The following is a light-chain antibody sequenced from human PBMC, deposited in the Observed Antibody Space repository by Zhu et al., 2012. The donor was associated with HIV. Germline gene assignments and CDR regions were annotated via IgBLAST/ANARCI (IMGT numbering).Light chain of an antibody. CDR2: GSS. CDR1: ESLSSTY. CDR3: QQYNNWPLT. V-gene: IGKV3-20*01. Sequence: EIVLTQSPGTLSLSPGEKATLSCRASESLSSTYLAWYQQKPGQAPRLLVFGSSSRATGIPDRFSGSGSGTEFTLTISSMQSEDFAVYYCQQYNNWPLTFGGGTKVEIK. J-gene: IGKJ4*01.